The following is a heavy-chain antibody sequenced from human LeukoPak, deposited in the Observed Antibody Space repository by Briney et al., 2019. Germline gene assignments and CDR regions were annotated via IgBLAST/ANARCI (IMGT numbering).Heavy chain of an antibody. CDR2: VYYSGST. Sequence: PSETLSLTCTVSGGSISSYYWSWIRPPPGRGLEWIGYVYYSGSTNYNPSLKSRVTISVDTSKNQFSLNLSSVTAADTAVYYCARVQDTSGYFYNFDYWGQGTLVTVSS. J-gene: IGHJ4*02. CDR1: GGSISSYY. CDR3: ARVQDTSGYFYNFDY. D-gene: IGHD3-22*01. V-gene: IGHV4-59*01.